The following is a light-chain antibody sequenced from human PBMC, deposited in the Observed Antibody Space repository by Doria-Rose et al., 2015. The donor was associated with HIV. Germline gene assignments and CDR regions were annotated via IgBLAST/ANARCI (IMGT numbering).Light chain of an antibody. Sequence: DIVLTQSPGTLSLSPGERATLSCRASQRFSSTYLAWYQQKPGQAPSRLIYDESTRATGIPDRFSASGSGTDFTLAINRLEPEDCALYYCHQYGTSWTFGQGTKVEI. CDR2: DES. J-gene: IGKJ1*01. V-gene: IGKV3-20*01. CDR3: HQYGTSWT. CDR1: QRFSSTY.